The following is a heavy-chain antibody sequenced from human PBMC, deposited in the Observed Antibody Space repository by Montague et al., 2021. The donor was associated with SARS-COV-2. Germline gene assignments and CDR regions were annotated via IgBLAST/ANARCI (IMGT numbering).Heavy chain of an antibody. J-gene: IGHJ4*02. V-gene: IGHV4-59*08. Sequence: SETLSLTCTVSGGSLNNYFWSWIRQPPGKGLEWVGYISDSGSTKYNPSLQSRVTISVDTARNQFSLKLLAVTAADTAFYYCESVVSSDPGEYWGQGILVSVSS. CDR3: ESVVSSDPGEY. D-gene: IGHD3-22*01. CDR1: GGSLNNYF. CDR2: ISDSGST.